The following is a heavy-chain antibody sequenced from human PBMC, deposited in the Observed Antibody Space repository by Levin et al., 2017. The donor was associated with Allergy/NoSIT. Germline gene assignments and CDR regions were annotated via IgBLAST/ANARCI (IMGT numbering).Heavy chain of an antibody. Sequence: GESLKISCAASGFTFSNYAMHWVRQAPGKGLEWVAVISYDGSNKYYADSVKGRFTISRDNSKKTLYLQMNSLRAEDTAVYYCARDFIRIGYSYGFDYWGQGTLVTVSS. V-gene: IGHV3-30-3*01. CDR1: GFTFSNYA. CDR2: ISYDGSNK. CDR3: ARDFIRIGYSYGFDY. J-gene: IGHJ4*02. D-gene: IGHD5-18*01.